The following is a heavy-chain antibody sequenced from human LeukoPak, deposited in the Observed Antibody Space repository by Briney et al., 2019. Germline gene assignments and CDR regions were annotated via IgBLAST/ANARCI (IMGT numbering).Heavy chain of an antibody. CDR2: IWYDGSNE. V-gene: IGHV3-33*01. Sequence: PGGSLRLSCAASGFTFSNYGMHWVRRPPGKGLEWVAVIWYDGSNEFYADSEKGRFTISRDNLKNMLYLQMNSLRVEDTAVYYCARSPGAPGYYYGSYFDYWGQGMLVTVSS. CDR3: ARSPGAPGYYYGSYFDY. J-gene: IGHJ4*02. CDR1: GFTFSNYG. D-gene: IGHD5-18*01.